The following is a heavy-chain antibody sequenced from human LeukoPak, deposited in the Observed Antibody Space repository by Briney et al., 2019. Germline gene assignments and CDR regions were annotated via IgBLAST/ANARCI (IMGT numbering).Heavy chain of an antibody. CDR1: GGSISSGGYY. V-gene: IGHV4-31*03. CDR3: ARAARAYYYGMDV. CDR2: IYYSGST. D-gene: IGHD6-6*01. Sequence: PSETLSLTCTVSGGSISSGGYYWSWIRQHPGKGLEWIGYIYYSGSTYYNPSLKSRVTISVDTSKNQFSLKLSSVTAADTAVYYCARAARAYYYGMDVWGQGTMVTVSS. J-gene: IGHJ6*02.